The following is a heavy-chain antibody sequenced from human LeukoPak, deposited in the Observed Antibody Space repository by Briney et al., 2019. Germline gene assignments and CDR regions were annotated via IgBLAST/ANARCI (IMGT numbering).Heavy chain of an antibody. Sequence: PSETLSLSCTLSGGSIGDNNYGACIRQPPGKGLEWIGSMFYTGTTYYNPSLKSRVTISVDTSKNHYSLKLSSVTAADTAVYYCALDNSHYSKPFDYWGQGTLVTVSS. J-gene: IGHJ4*02. CDR3: ALDNSHYSKPFDY. CDR2: MFYTGTT. D-gene: IGHD3-22*01. CDR1: GGSIGDNNY. V-gene: IGHV4-39*02.